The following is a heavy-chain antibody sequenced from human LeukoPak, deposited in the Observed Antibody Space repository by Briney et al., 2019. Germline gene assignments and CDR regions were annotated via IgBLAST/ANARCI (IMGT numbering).Heavy chain of an antibody. CDR3: AREGEGVDTAMVTYDFDY. CDR2: ISSSSSYI. V-gene: IGHV3-21*01. CDR1: GFTFSSYS. J-gene: IGHJ4*02. Sequence: TGGSLRLSCAASGFTFSSYSMNWVRQAPGKGLGWVSSISSSSSYIYYADSVKGRFTISRDNAKNSLYLQMNSLRAEDTAVYYCAREGEGVDTAMVTYDFDYWGQGTLVTVSS. D-gene: IGHD5-18*01.